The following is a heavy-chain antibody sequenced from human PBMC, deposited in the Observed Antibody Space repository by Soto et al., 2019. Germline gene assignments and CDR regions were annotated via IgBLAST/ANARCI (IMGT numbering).Heavy chain of an antibody. V-gene: IGHV3-21*01. CDR1: GFTFSSYS. Sequence: EVQLVESGGGLVKPGGSLRLSCAASGFTFSSYSMNWVRQAPGKGLEWVSSISSSSSYIYYAASVKGRFTISRDNAKNSLYRQMNSLRAEDTAVYYCARLVIAAAGNREDYYYYGMDVWGQGTTVTVSS. CDR3: ARLVIAAAGNREDYYYYGMDV. D-gene: IGHD6-13*01. J-gene: IGHJ6*02. CDR2: ISSSSSYI.